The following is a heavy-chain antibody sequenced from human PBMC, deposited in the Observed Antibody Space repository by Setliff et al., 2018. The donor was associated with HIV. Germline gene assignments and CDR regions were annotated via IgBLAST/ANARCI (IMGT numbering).Heavy chain of an antibody. J-gene: IGHJ3*01. CDR1: GYTFTSYG. D-gene: IGHD4-4*01. CDR3: AREPPSSNPTLQYAFDL. V-gene: IGHV1-18*01. Sequence: GASVKVSCKASGYTFTSYGVSWVRQAPGQGLEWMGWISAYNRNVNYSQKVQGRITMTTDTPTTTAFMELRSLTSDDTAVYFCAREPPSSNPTLQYAFDLWGQGTMVTVSS. CDR2: ISAYNRNV.